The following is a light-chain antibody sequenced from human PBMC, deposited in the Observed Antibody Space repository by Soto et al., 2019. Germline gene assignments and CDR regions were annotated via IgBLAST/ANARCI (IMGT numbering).Light chain of an antibody. CDR1: MRYVGSYNL. Sequence: STLTQPATVSGSLGQSITISSTRTMRYVGSYNLVSWYQQHPGKAPKIMIYEGSKRPSGASNRFSGSKSGNTASLTISGLQAEDEADYYCCSYAGSSTYVFVTGTKVTVL. CDR3: CSYAGSSTYV. CDR2: EGS. V-gene: IGLV2-23*01. J-gene: IGLJ1*01.